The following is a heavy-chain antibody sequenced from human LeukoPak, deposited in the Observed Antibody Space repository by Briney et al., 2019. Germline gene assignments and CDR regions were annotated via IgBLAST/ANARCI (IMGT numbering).Heavy chain of an antibody. V-gene: IGHV4-59*08. CDR2: IYYNGAT. J-gene: IGHJ5*02. D-gene: IGHD1-1*01. CDR3: ARRNSGWNDSKGWFDP. CDR1: GGSISGYY. Sequence: SETLSLTCTVSGGSISGYYWSWIRQPPGKRLEWIAYIYYNGATNYNPSLKSRVSISVDTSKNQFSLKLTSVTAADSAVYFCARRNSGWNDSKGWFDPWGQGTLVTVSS.